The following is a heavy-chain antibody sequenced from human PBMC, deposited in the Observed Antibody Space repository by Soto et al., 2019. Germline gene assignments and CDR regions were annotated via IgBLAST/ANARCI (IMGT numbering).Heavy chain of an antibody. D-gene: IGHD2-15*01. CDR3: AKDRDIVVVVALSVDY. J-gene: IGHJ4*02. V-gene: IGHV3-23*01. CDR1: GFTFSSSA. CDR2: INGSGGST. Sequence: WGSLRLSCASSGFTFSSSAITWVRQAPGKGLEWVSAINGSGGSTYYADSVKGRFTISRDNSKNTLYLQMNSLRAEDTVVYYCAKDRDIVVVVALSVDYWVQGTLVTGSS.